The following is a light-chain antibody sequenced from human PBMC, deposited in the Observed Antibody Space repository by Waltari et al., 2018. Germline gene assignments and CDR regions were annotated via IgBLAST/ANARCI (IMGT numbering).Light chain of an antibody. CDR3: LLSYNDVRSV. CDR1: TGAVTSGHS. V-gene: IGLV7-46*01. Sequence: QAVVTQEPSVTVSPGGTVTLTCGSTTGAVTSGHSPYWFQQKPGQAPRTLIFDTSHRHFWTPARFSGSLLGGKAALTLSGAQAEDEAEYYCLLSYNDVRSVFGGGTKLTVL. J-gene: IGLJ2*01. CDR2: DTS.